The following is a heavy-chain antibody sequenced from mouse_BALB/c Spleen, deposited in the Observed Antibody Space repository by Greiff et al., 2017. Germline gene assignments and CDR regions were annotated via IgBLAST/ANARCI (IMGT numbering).Heavy chain of an antibody. D-gene: IGHD2-1*01. V-gene: IGHV5-12-1*01. CDR3: ARHAYGNLYAMDY. J-gene: IGHJ4*01. CDR1: GFAFSSYD. Sequence: EVMLVESGGGLVKPGGSLKLSCAASGFAFSSYDMSWVRQTPEKRLEWVAYISSGGGSTYYPDTVKGRFTISRDNAKNTLYLQMSSLKSEDTAMYYCARHAYGNLYAMDYWGQGTSVTVSS. CDR2: ISSGGGST.